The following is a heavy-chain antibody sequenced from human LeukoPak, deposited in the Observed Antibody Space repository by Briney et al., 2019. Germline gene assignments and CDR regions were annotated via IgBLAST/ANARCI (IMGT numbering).Heavy chain of an antibody. CDR3: ARPFTTDIVGATYAFDI. CDR2: ISYDGSNK. D-gene: IGHD1-26*01. CDR1: GFTFSSYG. J-gene: IGHJ3*02. Sequence: GGSLRLSCAASGFTFSSYGMHWVRQAPGKGLEWVAVISYDGSNKYYADSVKGRFTISRDNSKNTLYLQMNSLRAEDTAVYYCARPFTTDIVGATYAFDIWGQGTMVTVSS. V-gene: IGHV3-30*03.